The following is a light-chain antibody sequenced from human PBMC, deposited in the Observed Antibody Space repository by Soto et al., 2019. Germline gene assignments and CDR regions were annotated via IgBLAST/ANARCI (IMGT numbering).Light chain of an antibody. Sequence: EIVMTQSPATLSVSPGETATLSCRASQSISSNLAWYQQRPGQAPRVLIYRTSTRATGIPARFSGTGSGTEFTLTISSLESEDFAVYYCLLHNGWPPWTFGQGTKVEIK. J-gene: IGKJ1*01. CDR2: RTS. CDR3: LLHNGWPPWT. CDR1: QSISSN. V-gene: IGKV3-15*01.